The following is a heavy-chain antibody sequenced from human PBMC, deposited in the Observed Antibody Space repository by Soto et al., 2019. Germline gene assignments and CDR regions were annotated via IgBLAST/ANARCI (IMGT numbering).Heavy chain of an antibody. V-gene: IGHV3-33*06. D-gene: IGHD6-19*01. CDR1: GFTFGSYG. J-gene: IGHJ6*02. CDR2: IWYDGSNK. CDR3: ANLLAVAGYHYYGLDV. Sequence: GGSLRLSCAASGFTFGSYGMHWVRQAPGKGLEWVAVIWYDGSNKYYADSVKGRFTISRDNSKNTLYLQMNSLRAEDTAVYYCANLLAVAGYHYYGLDVWGQGTTVTVSS.